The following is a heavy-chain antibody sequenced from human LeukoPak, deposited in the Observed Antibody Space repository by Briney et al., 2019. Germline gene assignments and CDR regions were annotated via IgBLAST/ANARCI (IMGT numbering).Heavy chain of an antibody. D-gene: IGHD2-15*01. CDR2: IKQDGSEK. J-gene: IGHJ4*02. CDR1: GFTFSSYW. CDR3: ARDLTPYGYFDS. V-gene: IGHV3-7*01. Sequence: GGSLRLSCVASGFTFSSYWMSWVRQAPGKGLEWVANIKQDGSEKYYVDSVKGRFTISRDNAKNSLYLQMNSLRAEDTAAYYCARDLTPYGYFDSWGQGTLVTVSS.